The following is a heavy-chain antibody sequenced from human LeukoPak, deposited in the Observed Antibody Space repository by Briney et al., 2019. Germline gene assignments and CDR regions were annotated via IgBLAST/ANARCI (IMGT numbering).Heavy chain of an antibody. CDR1: GFTFSSYS. CDR3: AKVGKLGSYYYFDY. Sequence: PGGSLRLSCAASGFTFSSYSMNWVRQAPGKGLEWVSSISSSSSYIYYADSVKGRFTISRDNAKNSLYLQMNSLRAEDTAVYYCAKVGKLGSYYYFDYWGQGTLVTVSS. D-gene: IGHD1-26*01. CDR2: ISSSSSYI. J-gene: IGHJ4*02. V-gene: IGHV3-21*01.